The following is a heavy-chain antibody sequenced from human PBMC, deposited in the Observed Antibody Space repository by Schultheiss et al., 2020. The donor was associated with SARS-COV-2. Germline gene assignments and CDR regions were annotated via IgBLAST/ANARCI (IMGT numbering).Heavy chain of an antibody. Sequence: GESLKISCAASGFTFSYYYMSGVRQAPGKGLEWVGRIKSKTDGGTTDYAAPVKGRFTISRDDSKNTLYLQMNSLKTEDTAVYYCARVRILWFGEGPFDYWGQGTLVTVSS. J-gene: IGHJ4*02. V-gene: IGHV3-15*01. CDR2: IKSKTDGGTT. CDR1: GFTFSYYY. D-gene: IGHD3-10*01. CDR3: ARVRILWFGEGPFDY.